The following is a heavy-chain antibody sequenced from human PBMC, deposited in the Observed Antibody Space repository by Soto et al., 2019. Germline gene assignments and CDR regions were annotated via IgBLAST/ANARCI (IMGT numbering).Heavy chain of an antibody. J-gene: IGHJ6*02. CDR3: ARGIEAGMDV. D-gene: IGHD6-13*01. V-gene: IGHV1-8*01. Sequence: QVQLVQSGAEVKKPGASVKVSCKASGYTFTSYDVNWVRQATGQGLEWMGWMSPNNGNTGYAQNFQGRVTMTRDTSIGTADMQLSSLTSEDTAVYYCARGIEAGMDVWGQGTTVTVSS. CDR1: GYTFTSYD. CDR2: MSPNNGNT.